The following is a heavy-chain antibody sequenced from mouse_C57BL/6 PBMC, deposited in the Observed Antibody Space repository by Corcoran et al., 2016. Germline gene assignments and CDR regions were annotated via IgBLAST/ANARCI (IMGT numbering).Heavy chain of an antibody. J-gene: IGHJ3*01. D-gene: IGHD1-1*01. V-gene: IGHV1-26*01. CDR3: ARWFYYYGSSRFAY. Sequence: EVQLQQSGPELVKPGASVKISCKASGYTFTDYYMNWVKQSHGKSLEWIGDINPNNGGTSYNQKFKGKATLTVDKSSSTAYMELRSLTSEDSAVYYCARWFYYYGSSRFAYWGQGTLVTVSA. CDR1: GYTFTDYY. CDR2: INPNNGGT.